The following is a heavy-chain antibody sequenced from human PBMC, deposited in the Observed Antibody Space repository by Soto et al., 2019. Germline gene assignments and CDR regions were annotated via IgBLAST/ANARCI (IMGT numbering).Heavy chain of an antibody. J-gene: IGHJ6*02. CDR2: IYYNGST. CDR3: ARDRLARAIGNTLRPPYFYYVKDV. V-gene: IGHV4-59*01. CDR1: GGSISSYC. D-gene: IGHD2-21*01. Sequence: QVQLQASAPGLVKPSETLSLTCTVSGGSISSYCWSWIRQPPGKGMEWIGYIYYNGSTNYNHSLKSRVTISVDTYKNQFSLKLSSVTAANAPVYHCARDRLARAIGNTLRPPYFYYVKDVRGQGTTVTVSS.